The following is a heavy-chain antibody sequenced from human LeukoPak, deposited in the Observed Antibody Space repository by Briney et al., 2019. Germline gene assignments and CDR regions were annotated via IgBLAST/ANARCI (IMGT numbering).Heavy chain of an antibody. CDR2: INPNSGGT. J-gene: IGHJ4*02. D-gene: IGHD5-12*01. CDR3: ARDLTGYDDF. Sequence: ASVKVSCKASGYTFTGYYMHWVRQAPGQGLEWMGWINPNSGGTNYAQKFQDRITMTRDTSISTAHMELNRLISDDTAIYYCARDLTGYDDFWGQGTLVTVSS. CDR1: GYTFTGYY. V-gene: IGHV1-2*02.